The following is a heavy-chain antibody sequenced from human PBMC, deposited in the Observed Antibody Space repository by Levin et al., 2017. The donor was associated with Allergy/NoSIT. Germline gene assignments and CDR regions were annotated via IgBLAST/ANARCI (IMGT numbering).Heavy chain of an antibody. CDR3: ARIMVVIVSTAPILNYYYYSMDV. J-gene: IGHJ6*02. CDR1: GYTFTSYA. V-gene: IGHV7-4-1*02. CDR2: INTNTGNP. D-gene: IGHD2/OR15-2a*01. Sequence: GESLKISCKASGYTFTSYAMNWVRQAPGQGLEWMGWINTNTGNPTYAQGFTGRFVFSLDTSVSTAYLQISSLRAEDTAVYYCARIMVVIVSTAPILNYYYYSMDVWGQGTTVTVSS.